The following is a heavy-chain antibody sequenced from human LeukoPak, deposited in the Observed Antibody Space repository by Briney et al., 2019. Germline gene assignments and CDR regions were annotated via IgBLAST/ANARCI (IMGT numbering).Heavy chain of an antibody. CDR1: GFTFSDYY. J-gene: IGHJ4*02. Sequence: KPGGSLRLSCAASGFTFSDYYMSWIRQVPGKGLEWVSYISSSGSTIYYADSVKGRFTISRDNAKNSLYLQMNSLRAEDTAVYYCATHFYSSGWYGRPLGYWGQGTLVTVSS. CDR3: ATHFYSSGWYGRPLGY. V-gene: IGHV3-11*01. D-gene: IGHD6-19*01. CDR2: ISSSGSTI.